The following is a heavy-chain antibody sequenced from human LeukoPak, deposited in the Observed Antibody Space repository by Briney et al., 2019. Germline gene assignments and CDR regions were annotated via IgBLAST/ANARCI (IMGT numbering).Heavy chain of an antibody. CDR3: ARGRSPFGY. CDR1: GGSFSGYY. Sequence: KPSETLSLTCAVYGGSFSGYYWSWIRQPPGKGLEWIGEINHNGSTYYNPSLKSRVTISVDTSKNQFSLKLSSVTAADTAVYYCARGRSPFGYWGQGTLVTVSS. D-gene: IGHD3-10*01. CDR2: INHNGST. V-gene: IGHV4-34*01. J-gene: IGHJ4*02.